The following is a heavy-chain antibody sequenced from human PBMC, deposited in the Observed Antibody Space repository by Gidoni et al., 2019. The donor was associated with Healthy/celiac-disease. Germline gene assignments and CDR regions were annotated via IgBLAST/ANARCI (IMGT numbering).Heavy chain of an antibody. CDR2: ISGSGGIT. D-gene: IGHD6-19*01. CDR1: GFTFSSYA. CDR3: AKDSDGSSGWSDLDY. V-gene: IGHV3-23*01. Sequence: EVQLLESGGGLVQAGGSLRLPGAASGFTFSSYAMSWVRLAPGKGLEGVSAISGSGGITYYADSVKGRFTISRDNSKNTLYLQMNSLRAEDTAVYYCAKDSDGSSGWSDLDYWGQGTLVTVSS. J-gene: IGHJ4*02.